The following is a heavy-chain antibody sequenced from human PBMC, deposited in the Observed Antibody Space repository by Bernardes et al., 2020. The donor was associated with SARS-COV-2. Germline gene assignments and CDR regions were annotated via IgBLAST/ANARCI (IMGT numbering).Heavy chain of an antibody. D-gene: IGHD3-22*01. Sequence: SVKVSCKASGYTFTGYYMHWLRQAPGQGLEWMGWINTNSGGTNYAQKFQGRVTMTRDTSISTAYMELSRLRSDDTAVYYCAIPPTNYDRYGMDVWGQGTTVTVSS. V-gene: IGHV1-2*02. J-gene: IGHJ6*02. CDR1: GYTFTGYY. CDR2: INTNSGGT. CDR3: AIPPTNYDRYGMDV.